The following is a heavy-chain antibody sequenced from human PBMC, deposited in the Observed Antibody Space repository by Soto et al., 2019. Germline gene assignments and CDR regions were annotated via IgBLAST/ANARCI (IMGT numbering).Heavy chain of an antibody. CDR3: ARESLQFYDNDGLHAS. CDR1: GFTFSHYS. V-gene: IGHV3-48*02. J-gene: IGHJ4*02. D-gene: IGHD3-16*01. CDR2: ISTSSTAT. Sequence: GGSLRLSCAASGFTFSHYSLHWVRQAPGKGLEWISYISTSSTATYYADSVKGRFTVSRDNGNKLLFLQMNSLTNEDTAVYYCARESLQFYDNDGLHASWGPGTLVTVSS.